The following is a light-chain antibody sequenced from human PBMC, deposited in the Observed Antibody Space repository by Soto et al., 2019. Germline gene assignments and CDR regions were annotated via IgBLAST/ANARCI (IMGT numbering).Light chain of an antibody. Sequence: EIVMTQSPATLSVSPGERATLSCRASQSVSSNLAWYQQKPGQAPRLLIYGASTRATGIPARFSGSGSGTEFTLTISSLQSEDFAVYYCQQYINWHLFTFGPGTKVDIK. CDR2: GAS. J-gene: IGKJ3*01. CDR1: QSVSSN. CDR3: QQYINWHLFT. V-gene: IGKV3-15*01.